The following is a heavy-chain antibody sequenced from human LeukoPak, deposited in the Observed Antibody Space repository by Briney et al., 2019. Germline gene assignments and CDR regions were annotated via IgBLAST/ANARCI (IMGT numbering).Heavy chain of an antibody. CDR1: GGSISNYY. CDR3: ARRAYGSGSFNRYYFDY. V-gene: IGHV4-59*08. D-gene: IGHD3-10*01. Sequence: SETLSLTCTVSGGSISNYYWSWIRQPPGKGLEWIGYIYYSGSTNYNPSLKSRVTISVDTSKNQFSLRLNSVTAADTAVYYCARRAYGSGSFNRYYFDYWGQGTLVAVSS. CDR2: IYYSGST. J-gene: IGHJ4*02.